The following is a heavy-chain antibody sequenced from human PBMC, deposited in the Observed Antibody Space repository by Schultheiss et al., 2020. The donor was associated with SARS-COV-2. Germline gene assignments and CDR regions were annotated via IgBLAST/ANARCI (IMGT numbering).Heavy chain of an antibody. J-gene: IGHJ4*02. CDR3: TTDLSDYGDFTTFDY. V-gene: IGHV3-15*01. Sequence: GGSLRLSCAASGFTFSSYWMHWVRQAPGKGLEWVGRIKSKTDGGTTDYAAPVKGRFTISRDDSKNTLYLQMNSLKTEDTAVYYCTTDLSDYGDFTTFDYWGQGTLVTVSS. CDR1: GFTFSSYW. D-gene: IGHD4-17*01. CDR2: IKSKTDGGTT.